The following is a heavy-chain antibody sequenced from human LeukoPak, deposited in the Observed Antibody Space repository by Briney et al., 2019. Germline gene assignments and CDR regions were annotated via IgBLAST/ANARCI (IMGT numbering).Heavy chain of an antibody. D-gene: IGHD3-3*01. J-gene: IGHJ4*02. Sequence: GGSLRLSCAASGFTFSSYGMHWVRQAPGKGLEWVAFIRYDGSNKYYADSVKGRFTISRDNSKNTLYLQMNSLRAEDTAVYYCASLLAPDFWRDGEYDYWGQGTPVTVSS. V-gene: IGHV3-30*02. CDR3: ASLLAPDFWRDGEYDY. CDR2: IRYDGSNK. CDR1: GFTFSSYG.